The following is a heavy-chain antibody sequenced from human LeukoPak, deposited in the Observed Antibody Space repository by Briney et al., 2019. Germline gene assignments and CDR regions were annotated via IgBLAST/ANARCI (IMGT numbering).Heavy chain of an antibody. CDR2: ISSNSRYT. Sequence: PGGSLRLSCAASGFTFSSYSMNWVRQAPGKGLEWVSSISSNSRYTFYADSVKGRFTISRDNAKNSLYLQMNSLRVGDTAVYYCARDPYNGAYSEGYYYYFMDVWGKGTTVTVSS. D-gene: IGHD1-1*01. CDR1: GFTFSSYS. V-gene: IGHV3-21*01. J-gene: IGHJ6*03. CDR3: ARDPYNGAYSEGYYYYFMDV.